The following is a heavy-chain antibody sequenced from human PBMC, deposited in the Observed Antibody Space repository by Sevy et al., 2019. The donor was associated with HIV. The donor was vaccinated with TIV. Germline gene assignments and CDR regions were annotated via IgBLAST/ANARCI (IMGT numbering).Heavy chain of an antibody. CDR2: ISFDGTDK. Sequence: GSLRLSCAASGFTFSSYPMHWVRQAPGKGLEWVSFISFDGTDKYYADSVKGRFTITRDNSKNTLFLQMNSLRAEDTAFYYCVRETTMLPRGAFDFWGQGTVVTVSS. D-gene: IGHD3-10*01. CDR1: GFTFSSYP. CDR3: VRETTMLPRGAFDF. J-gene: IGHJ3*01. V-gene: IGHV3-30-3*01.